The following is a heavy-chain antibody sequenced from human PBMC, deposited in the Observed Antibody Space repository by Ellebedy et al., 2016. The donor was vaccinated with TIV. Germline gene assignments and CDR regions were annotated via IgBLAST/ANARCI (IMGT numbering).Heavy chain of an antibody. Sequence: AASVKVSCKASGYTFTNYGISWVRQAPGQGLEWMGWISAFNGNANYAQKFQGRVTMTTDPSTSTAYMELRSLRSDDTAVYYCARPTGFRGIIDFDYWGQGALVTVSS. CDR2: ISAFNGNA. V-gene: IGHV1-18*04. D-gene: IGHD3-10*01. J-gene: IGHJ4*02. CDR3: ARPTGFRGIIDFDY. CDR1: GYTFTNYG.